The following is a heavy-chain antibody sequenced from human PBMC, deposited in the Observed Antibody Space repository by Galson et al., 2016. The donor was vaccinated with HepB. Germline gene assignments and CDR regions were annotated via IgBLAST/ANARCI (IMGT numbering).Heavy chain of an antibody. Sequence: SLRLSCAASGFSLSNYHMHWVRQAPGKGLEWVAVISYDGSNKYYADSVKGRFTISRDNSKNTLYLQMNSLRAEDTAVYYCARGPLTVNTYCCWFDPWGQGTLVTVSS. D-gene: IGHD4-17*01. CDR3: ARGPLTVNTYCCWFDP. V-gene: IGHV3-30-3*01. CDR2: ISYDGSNK. J-gene: IGHJ5*02. CDR1: GFSLSNYH.